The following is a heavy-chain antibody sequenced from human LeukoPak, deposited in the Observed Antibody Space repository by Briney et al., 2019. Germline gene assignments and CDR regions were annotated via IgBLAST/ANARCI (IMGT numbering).Heavy chain of an antibody. V-gene: IGHV4-31*03. CDR1: GGSISSGGYY. Sequence: SETLSLTCTVSGGSISSGGYYWSWIRQHSGKGLEWIGYIYYSGSTYYNPSLKSRVTISVDTSKNQFSLKLSSVTAADTAVYYCARTYLLWFGELLYNWFDPWGQGTLVTVSS. CDR3: ARTYLLWFGELLYNWFDP. J-gene: IGHJ5*02. D-gene: IGHD3-10*01. CDR2: IYYSGST.